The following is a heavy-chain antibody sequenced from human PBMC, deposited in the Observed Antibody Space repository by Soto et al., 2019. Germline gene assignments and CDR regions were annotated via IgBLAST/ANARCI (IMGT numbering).Heavy chain of an antibody. J-gene: IGHJ3*02. CDR2: ITSSGTTI. CDR3: ARQSCSGGSCYGAFDI. V-gene: IGHV3-48*01. Sequence: GGSLGLSCAASGFTFSFYSVNWVRQAPGKGLEWVSYITSSGTTIYYADSVKGRFTISRDNAKNSLFLQMNSLRAEDTAVYYCARQSCSGGSCYGAFDIWGQGTMVTVSS. CDR1: GFTFSFYS. D-gene: IGHD2-15*01.